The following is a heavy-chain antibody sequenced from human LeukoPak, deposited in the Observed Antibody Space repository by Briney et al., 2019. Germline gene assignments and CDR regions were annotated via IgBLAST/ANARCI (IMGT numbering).Heavy chain of an antibody. V-gene: IGHV1-8*03. Sequence: GASVKVSCKASGYTFTSYDINWVRQATGQGLEWMGWMNPNSGNTGYAQKFQGRVTITRNTSISTAYMELSSLRSEDTAVYYCARAWYYYDSSGYFLFGYAFDIWGQGTMVTVSS. CDR1: GYTFTSYD. CDR2: MNPNSGNT. CDR3: ARAWYYYDSSGYFLFGYAFDI. J-gene: IGHJ3*02. D-gene: IGHD3-22*01.